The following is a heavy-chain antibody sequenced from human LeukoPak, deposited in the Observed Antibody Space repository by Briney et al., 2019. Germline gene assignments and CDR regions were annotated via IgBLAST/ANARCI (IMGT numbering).Heavy chain of an antibody. CDR3: ARLRPKTRYGSGSYYPFDP. CDR1: GGSFSGYY. V-gene: IGHV4-34*01. CDR2: INHSGST. D-gene: IGHD3-10*01. J-gene: IGHJ5*02. Sequence: SETLSLTCAVYGGSFSGYYWSWIRQPPGKGLEWIGEINHSGSTNYNPSLKSRVTISVDTSKSQFSLKLGSVTAADTAVYYCARLRPKTRYGSGSYYPFDPWGQGTLVTVSS.